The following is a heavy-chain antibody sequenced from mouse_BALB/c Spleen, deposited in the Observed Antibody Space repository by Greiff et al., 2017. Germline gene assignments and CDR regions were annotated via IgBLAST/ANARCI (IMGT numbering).Heavy chain of an antibody. D-gene: IGHD2-4*01. CDR2: ILPGSGST. CDR1: GYTFSSYW. Sequence: QVQLQQSGAELMKPGASVKISCKATGYTFSSYWIEWVKQRPGHGLEWIGEILPGSGSTNYNEKFKGKATFTADTSSNTAYMQLSSLTSEDSAVYYCALITTWFAYWGQGTLVTVSA. V-gene: IGHV1-9*01. J-gene: IGHJ3*01. CDR3: ALITTWFAY.